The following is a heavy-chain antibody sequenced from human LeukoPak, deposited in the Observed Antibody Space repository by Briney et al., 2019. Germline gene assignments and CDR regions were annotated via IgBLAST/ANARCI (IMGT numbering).Heavy chain of an antibody. V-gene: IGHV3-23*01. J-gene: IGHJ6*02. CDR3: AKHPGTTGTGGLAYYYYYGMDV. Sequence: GGSLRLSCAAAGFTFSSYAMSWVRQAPGKGLEWVSAISGSGGSTYYADSVKGRFTISRDNSKNTLYLQMNSLRAEDTAVYYCAKHPGTTGTGGLAYYYYYGMDVWGQGTTVTVSS. CDR1: GFTFSSYA. D-gene: IGHD1-1*01. CDR2: ISGSGGST.